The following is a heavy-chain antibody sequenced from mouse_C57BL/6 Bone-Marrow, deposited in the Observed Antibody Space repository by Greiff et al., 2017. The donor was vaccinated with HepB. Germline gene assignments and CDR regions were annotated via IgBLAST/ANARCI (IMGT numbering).Heavy chain of an antibody. CDR2: IYPSDSET. V-gene: IGHV1-61*01. CDR3: ARSDGSSHFDY. Sequence: QVQLQQPGAELVRPGSSVKLSCKASGYTFTSYWMDWVKQRPGQGLEWIGNIYPSDSETHYNQKFKDKATLTVDKSSSKAYMQLSSLTSEDSAVYYCARSDGSSHFDYWGQGTTLTVSS. J-gene: IGHJ2*01. D-gene: IGHD1-1*01. CDR1: GYTFTSYW.